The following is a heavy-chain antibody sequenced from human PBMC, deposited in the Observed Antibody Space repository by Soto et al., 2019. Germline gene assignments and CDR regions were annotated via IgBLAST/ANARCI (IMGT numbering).Heavy chain of an antibody. V-gene: IGHV4-31*03. Sequence: PSETLSLTCTVSGGSISSGGYYWSWIRQHPWKGLEWIGYIYYSGSTYYNPSLKSRVTISVDTSKNQFSLKLSSVTAADTAVYYCARGEYYCSSTSCYREYYYYYGMDVWGQGXTVTVYS. CDR2: IYYSGST. CDR1: GGSISSGGYY. D-gene: IGHD2-2*02. J-gene: IGHJ6*02. CDR3: ARGEYYCSSTSCYREYYYYYGMDV.